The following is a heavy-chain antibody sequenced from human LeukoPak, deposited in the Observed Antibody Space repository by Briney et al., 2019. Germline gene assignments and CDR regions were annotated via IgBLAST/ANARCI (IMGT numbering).Heavy chain of an antibody. D-gene: IGHD3-9*01. CDR1: GFTFSSYA. Sequence: PGGSLRLSCAASGFTFSSYAMSWVRQAPGKGLEWVSAISGSGGSTYYADSVKGRFTISRDNSKNTLYLQMNSLRAEDTAVYYCAKDDYDMLTGYYSIDYWGQGTLVTVSS. CDR2: ISGSGGST. V-gene: IGHV3-23*01. CDR3: AKDDYDMLTGYYSIDY. J-gene: IGHJ4*02.